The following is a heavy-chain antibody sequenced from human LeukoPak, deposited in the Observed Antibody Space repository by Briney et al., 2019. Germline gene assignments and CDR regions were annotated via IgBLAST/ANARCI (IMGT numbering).Heavy chain of an antibody. CDR2: INPNGGST. D-gene: IGHD2-15*01. J-gene: IGHJ4*02. Sequence: ASVTDSCKATGYTFTTYYRHGVRQAAGHGPEWMGIINPNGGSTIYAHKFHGRVTITRDTSTSTVYMELRSVRSEDKAVYYYATIEEAANDFDYWGQGTLVTVSS. CDR1: GYTFTTYY. V-gene: IGHV1-46*01. CDR3: ATIEEAANDFDY.